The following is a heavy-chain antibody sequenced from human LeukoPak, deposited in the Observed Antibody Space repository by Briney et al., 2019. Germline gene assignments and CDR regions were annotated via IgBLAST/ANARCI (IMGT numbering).Heavy chain of an antibody. CDR1: GGFFSGYY. V-gene: IGHV4-34*01. CDR2: INHSGST. Sequence: SETLSLTCAVYGGFFSGYYWSWIRQPPGKGLEWIGEINHSGSTNYNPSLKSRVTISVDTSKNQFSLKLSSVTAADTAVYYCARVSSSGASGYWGQGTRVTVSS. J-gene: IGHJ4*02. D-gene: IGHD6-19*01. CDR3: ARVSSSGASGY.